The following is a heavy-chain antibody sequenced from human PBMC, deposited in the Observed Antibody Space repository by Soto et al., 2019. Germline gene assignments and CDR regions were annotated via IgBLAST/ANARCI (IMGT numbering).Heavy chain of an antibody. J-gene: IGHJ4*02. CDR2: ISGSGGST. CDR3: AKDKLYSNYEYYFDN. CDR1: GFTFSSYA. Sequence: GGSLRLSCAASGFTFSSYAMSWVRQAPGEGLEWVSAISGSGGSTYYADSVKGRFTISRDNSKNTLYLQMNSLRAEDTAFYYCAKDKLYSNYEYYFDNWGRGTQVTVSS. V-gene: IGHV3-23*01. D-gene: IGHD4-4*01.